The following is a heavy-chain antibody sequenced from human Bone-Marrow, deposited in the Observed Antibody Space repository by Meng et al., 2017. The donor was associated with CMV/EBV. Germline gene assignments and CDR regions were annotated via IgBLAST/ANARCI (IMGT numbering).Heavy chain of an antibody. J-gene: IGHJ4*02. Sequence: SGCTFSSYGLHWVRQAPGKGLEWVAVISYDGSNKYYADSVKGRFTISRDNSKNTLYLQMTSLRAEDTAVYYCAKDAEWELLSYYFDYWGQGTLVTVSS. CDR1: GCTFSSYG. CDR2: ISYDGSNK. V-gene: IGHV3-30*18. D-gene: IGHD1-26*01. CDR3: AKDAEWELLSYYFDY.